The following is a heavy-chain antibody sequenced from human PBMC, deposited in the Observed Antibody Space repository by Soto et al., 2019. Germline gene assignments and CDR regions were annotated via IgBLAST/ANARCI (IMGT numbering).Heavy chain of an antibody. D-gene: IGHD2-15*01. V-gene: IGHV3-23*01. Sequence: EVQLLASGGGLVPPGGSLRLTCAASGFNFGGPAMTWVRQAPGKGLEWISSLSVSGNTTYYADSARGRFTISRDNSKNMLYLHMDSLKVDDTALYFCAKSPPRILGYFDSWGQGALVTVSS. CDR3: AKSPPRILGYFDS. J-gene: IGHJ4*02. CDR2: LSVSGNTT. CDR1: GFNFGGPA.